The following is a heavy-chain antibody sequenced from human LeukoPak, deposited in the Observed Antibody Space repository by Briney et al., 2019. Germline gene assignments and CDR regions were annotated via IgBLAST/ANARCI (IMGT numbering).Heavy chain of an antibody. V-gene: IGHV1-8*02. CDR2: MNPNSGNT. CDR1: GYTFTGYY. Sequence: ASVKVSCKTSGYTFTGYYMHWVRQAPGQGLEWMGWMNPNSGNTGYAQKFQGRVTMTRNTSISTAYMELSSLRSEDTAVYYCARSGSSTPMDVWGQGTTVTVSS. D-gene: IGHD3-10*01. J-gene: IGHJ6*02. CDR3: ARSGSSTPMDV.